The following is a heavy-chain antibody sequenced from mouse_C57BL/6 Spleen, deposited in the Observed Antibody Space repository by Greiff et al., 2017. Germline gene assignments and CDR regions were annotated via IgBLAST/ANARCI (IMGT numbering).Heavy chain of an antibody. CDR3: ARSGDYYGSSYWYFDV. CDR2: IYPGSGNT. V-gene: IGHV1-66*01. CDR1: GYSFTSYY. J-gene: IGHJ1*03. D-gene: IGHD1-1*01. Sequence: LVESGPELVKPGASVKISCKASGYSFTSYYIHWVKQRPGQGLEWIGWIYPGSGNTKYNEKFKGKATLTADTSSSTAYMQLSSLTSEDSAVYYCARSGDYYGSSYWYFDVWGTGTTVTVSS.